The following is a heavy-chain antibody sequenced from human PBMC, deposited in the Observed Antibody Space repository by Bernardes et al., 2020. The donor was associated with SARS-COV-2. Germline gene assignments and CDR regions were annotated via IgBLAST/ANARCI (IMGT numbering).Heavy chain of an antibody. Sequence: GGSLRLSCAASGFTFSSHGMRWVRQAPGKGLEWVSVISGDGSNKYYADSVKGRFTISRDNSKNTLYLQMNSLRAEDTAVYYCARDDRDSGWFVDYWGQGTLVTVSP. CDR2: ISGDGSNK. J-gene: IGHJ4*02. CDR3: ARDDRDSGWFVDY. CDR1: GFTFSSHG. V-gene: IGHV3-33*08. D-gene: IGHD6-19*01.